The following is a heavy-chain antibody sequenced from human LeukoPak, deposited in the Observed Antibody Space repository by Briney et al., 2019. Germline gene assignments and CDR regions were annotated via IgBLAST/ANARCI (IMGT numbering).Heavy chain of an antibody. CDR3: ARLVWFGELSEAAFDY. CDR2: IYYSGST. J-gene: IGHJ4*02. Sequence: SETLSLTCTVSGGSISSSSSYWGWIRQPPGKGLEWVGNIYYSGSTYYKSSLKSRVTISVDTSKNQFSLKVKSVTAADTAVYYCARLVWFGELSEAAFDYWGQGTLVTVSS. V-gene: IGHV4-39*01. D-gene: IGHD3-10*01. CDR1: GGSISSSSSY.